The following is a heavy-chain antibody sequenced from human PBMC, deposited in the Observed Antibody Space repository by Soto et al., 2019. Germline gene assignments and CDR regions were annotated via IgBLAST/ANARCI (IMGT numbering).Heavy chain of an antibody. Sequence: EVQLVESGGGSVQPGGSLRLSCVASGITFTNYWMHWVRQVPGKGLVWVARVDSDGRDTSYADFVKGRFTISRDNAKNTLYLQMHSLRVEDTAMYYCGTVFEHWGQGIPVTVSS. V-gene: IGHV3-74*01. CDR1: GITFTNYW. CDR2: VDSDGRDT. CDR3: GTVFEH. J-gene: IGHJ4*02.